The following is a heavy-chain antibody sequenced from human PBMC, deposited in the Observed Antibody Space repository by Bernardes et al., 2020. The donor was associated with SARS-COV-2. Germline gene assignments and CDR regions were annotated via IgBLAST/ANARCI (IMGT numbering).Heavy chain of an antibody. CDR3: AKVQNRYGDWDS. J-gene: IGHJ4*02. Sequence: GGSLRLSCAASGFTFSGYWMHWVRQAPGKGLVWVARISSDGSSTSYADSVKGRFTISRDNAKNTLFLQVNSLLDEDTAVYYCAKVQNRYGDWDSWGQGTLVTVSS. CDR2: ISSDGSST. V-gene: IGHV3-74*01. D-gene: IGHD4-17*01. CDR1: GFTFSGYW.